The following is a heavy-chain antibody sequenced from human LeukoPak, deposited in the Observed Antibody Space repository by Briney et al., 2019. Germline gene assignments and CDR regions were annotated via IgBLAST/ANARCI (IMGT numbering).Heavy chain of an antibody. Sequence: PGGSLRLSCAASGFTFSSYWMSWVRQAPGKGLEWVANIKQDGSEKYYVDSVKGRFTISRDNVKNSLYLQMNSLRAEDTAVYYCARVKFSVGIRAFDYWGQGTLVTVSS. CDR2: IKQDGSEK. J-gene: IGHJ4*02. D-gene: IGHD1-1*01. CDR1: GFTFSSYW. V-gene: IGHV3-7*01. CDR3: ARVKFSVGIRAFDY.